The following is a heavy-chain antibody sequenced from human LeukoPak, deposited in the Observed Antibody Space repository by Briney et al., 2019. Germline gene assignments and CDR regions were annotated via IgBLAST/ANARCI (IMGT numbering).Heavy chain of an antibody. Sequence: GGSLRLSCAASGFTFSSYAMSWVRQAPGKGLEWVSAISGSGGSTYYADSVKGRFTISRDNSKNTLYLQVNSLRAEDTAVYYCAKLLGPTSFVLRFLEWSFDYWGQGTLVTVSS. CDR3: AKLLGPTSFVLRFLEWSFDY. V-gene: IGHV3-23*01. CDR1: GFTFSSYA. CDR2: ISGSGGST. D-gene: IGHD3-3*01. J-gene: IGHJ4*02.